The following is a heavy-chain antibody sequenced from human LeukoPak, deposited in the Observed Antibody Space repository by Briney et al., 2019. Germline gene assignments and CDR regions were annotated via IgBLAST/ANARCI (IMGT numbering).Heavy chain of an antibody. CDR1: GFTFSSYW. J-gene: IGHJ6*03. CDR2: IKQDGSEK. Sequence: GGSLRLSCAASGFTFSSYWMSWVRQAPGKGLEWVANIKQDGSEKYYVDSVKGRFTISRDNAKNSLYLQMNSLRAEDTAVYYCARYDFWSGYYDLDVWGKGTAVTVSS. V-gene: IGHV3-7*01. D-gene: IGHD3-3*01. CDR3: ARYDFWSGYYDLDV.